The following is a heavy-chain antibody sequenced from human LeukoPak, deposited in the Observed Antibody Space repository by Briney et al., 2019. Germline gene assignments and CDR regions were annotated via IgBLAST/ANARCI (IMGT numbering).Heavy chain of an antibody. J-gene: IGHJ4*02. Sequence: GGSRRLSCAASGSGVSICWMHWVRQAPGKALVGVARINVDGRSTSYADSVRGRFTISTDNAKSTVYIKMNSLRAEETAVSYCAGAVSGHYGMFDYWGQGTLVTVSS. D-gene: IGHD3-10*01. CDR3: AGAVSGHYGMFDY. V-gene: IGHV3-74*01. CDR2: INVDGRST. CDR1: GSGVSICW.